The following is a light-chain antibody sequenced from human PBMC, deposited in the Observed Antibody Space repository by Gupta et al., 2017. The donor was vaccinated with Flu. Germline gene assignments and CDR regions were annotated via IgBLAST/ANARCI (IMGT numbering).Light chain of an antibody. Sequence: EIVLTQSPATLSLSPGERATLSCRASQSVSSYLAGYQQTHGHPPRLLIYDASTRATAIPARCSGSGSCTTFSLTTSSRLHADFSVYYYRQRYNSPWPFGQGTKVEIK. J-gene: IGKJ1*01. V-gene: IGKV3-11*01. CDR1: QSVSSY. CDR3: RQRYNSPWP. CDR2: DAS.